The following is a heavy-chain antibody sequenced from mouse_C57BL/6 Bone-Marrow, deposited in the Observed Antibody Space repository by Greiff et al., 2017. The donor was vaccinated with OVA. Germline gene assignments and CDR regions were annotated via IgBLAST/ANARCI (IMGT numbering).Heavy chain of an antibody. J-gene: IGHJ3*01. V-gene: IGHV2-6-1*01. D-gene: IGHD1-1*01. CDR1: GFSLTSYG. CDR3: ARHKSSSYPAWFAY. Sequence: VQLQESGPGLVAPSQSLSITCTVSGFSLTSYGVHWVRQPPGKGLEWLVVIWSDGSTTYNSALKSRLSISKDNSKSQVFLKMNSLQTDDTAMYYCARHKSSSYPAWFAYWGQGTLVTVSA. CDR2: IWSDGST.